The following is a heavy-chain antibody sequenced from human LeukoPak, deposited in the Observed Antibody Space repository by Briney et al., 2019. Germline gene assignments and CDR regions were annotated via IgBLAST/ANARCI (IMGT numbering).Heavy chain of an antibody. Sequence: PGGSLRLSCAASGFTFSSYSVNWVRQAPGKGLEWVSSISSSGSNIHYADSVKGRFTTSRDNAENSLYLQMTSLRAEDTAMYYCARGYSSGPDYWGQGTLVTVSS. CDR3: ARGYSSGPDY. J-gene: IGHJ4*02. D-gene: IGHD6-19*01. CDR2: ISSSGSNI. V-gene: IGHV3-21*01. CDR1: GFTFSSYS.